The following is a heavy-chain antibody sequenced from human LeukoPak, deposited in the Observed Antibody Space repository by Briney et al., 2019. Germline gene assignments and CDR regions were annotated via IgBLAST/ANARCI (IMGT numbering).Heavy chain of an antibody. Sequence: ASVKVSCTVSGYTFTDYYMHWVQQAPGKGLEWMGLVDPEDGETIYAEKFQGRVTITADTSTDTAYMELSSLRSEDTAVYYCASYVGYDFWSGPDGYFDYWGQGTLVTVSS. CDR2: VDPEDGET. V-gene: IGHV1-69-2*01. CDR1: GYTFTDYY. CDR3: ASYVGYDFWSGPDGYFDY. J-gene: IGHJ4*02. D-gene: IGHD3-3*01.